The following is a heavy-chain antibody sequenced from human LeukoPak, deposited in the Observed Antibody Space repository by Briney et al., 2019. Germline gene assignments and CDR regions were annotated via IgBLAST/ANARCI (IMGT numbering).Heavy chain of an antibody. D-gene: IGHD6-13*01. CDR3: ARPPTIATS. Sequence: PGGSLRLSCTASGFIFSSYNMNWVRQAPGKGLEWVSSISSSSSYMYYADSVRGRFTISRDNDKNSLYLQMNSLRDEDTAVYYCARPPTIATSWGQGTLVTVSS. CDR1: GFIFSSYN. V-gene: IGHV3-21*01. CDR2: ISSSSSYM. J-gene: IGHJ4*02.